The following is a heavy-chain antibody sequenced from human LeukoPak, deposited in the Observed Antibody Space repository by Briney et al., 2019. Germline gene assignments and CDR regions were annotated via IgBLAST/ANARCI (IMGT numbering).Heavy chain of an antibody. CDR3: ARVGSGHFDY. CDR1: GGSITKNGYY. D-gene: IGHD6-19*01. V-gene: IGHV4-39*07. J-gene: IGHJ4*02. CDR2: MHYSGST. Sequence: SETLSLTCSVSGGSITKNGYYWGWIRQSPETGLEWIGSMHYSGSTYYNPSLNSRVTISVDTSKNQFSLKLTSVTAADTAVYYCARVGSGHFDYWGRGTLVTVSS.